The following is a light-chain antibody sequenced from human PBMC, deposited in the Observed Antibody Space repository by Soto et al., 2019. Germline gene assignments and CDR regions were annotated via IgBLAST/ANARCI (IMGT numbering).Light chain of an antibody. CDR3: QQYGSSPTWT. V-gene: IGKV1-39*01. J-gene: IGKJ1*01. CDR2: AAS. CDR1: QSISSY. Sequence: DIQMTQSPSSLSASVGDRVTITCRASQSISSYLNWYQQKPGKAPKLLIYAASSLQRGVPSRFSGSGSGTDFTLTISRLEPEDSAVYYCQQYGSSPTWTFGQGTKVDIK.